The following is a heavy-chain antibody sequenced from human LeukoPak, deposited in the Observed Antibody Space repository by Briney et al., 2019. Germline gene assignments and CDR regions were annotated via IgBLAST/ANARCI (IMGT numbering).Heavy chain of an antibody. J-gene: IGHJ4*02. CDR2: ISGSGGST. Sequence: GGSLRLSCAASGFTFSSYAMSWVHQAPGKGLEWVSAISGSGGSTYYADSVKGRFTISRDNSKNTLYLQMNSLRAEDTAVYYCAKGPLGITMIVVVGRFDYWGQGTLVTVSS. CDR3: AKGPLGITMIVVVGRFDY. CDR1: GFTFSSYA. V-gene: IGHV3-23*01. D-gene: IGHD3-22*01.